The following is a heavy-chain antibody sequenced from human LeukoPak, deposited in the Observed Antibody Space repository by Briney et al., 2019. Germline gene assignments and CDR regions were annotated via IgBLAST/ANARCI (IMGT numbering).Heavy chain of an antibody. D-gene: IGHD5-12*01. CDR2: IWYDGSNK. CDR3: AKDYRGYGDYFDY. V-gene: IGHV3-33*06. J-gene: IGHJ4*02. CDR1: GFTFSSYG. Sequence: PGGSLRLSCAASGFTFSSYGMHWVRQAPGKGLEWVAVIWYDGSNKYYADSVKGRFTISRDNSKNTLYPQMNSLRAEDTAVYYCAKDYRGYGDYFDYWGQGTLVTVSS.